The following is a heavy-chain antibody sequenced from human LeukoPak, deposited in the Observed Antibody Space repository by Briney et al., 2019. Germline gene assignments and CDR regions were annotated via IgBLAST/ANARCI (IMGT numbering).Heavy chain of an antibody. CDR1: GGSFSVYY. V-gene: IGHV4-34*01. CDR2: INHSGST. Sequence: PSETLSLTCAVYGGSFSVYYWSWIRQPPGKGLEWIGEINHSGSTNYNPSLKSRVTISVDTSKNQFSLKLSSVTAADTAVYYCARALVVATTYRLYYYYGMDVWGQGTTVTVSS. CDR3: ARALVVATTYRLYYYYGMDV. J-gene: IGHJ6*02. D-gene: IGHD5-12*01.